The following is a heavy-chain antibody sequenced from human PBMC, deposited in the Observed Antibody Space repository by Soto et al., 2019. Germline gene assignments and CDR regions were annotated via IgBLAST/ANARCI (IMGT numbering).Heavy chain of an antibody. CDR3: ARGLAAAGFYYYYGMDV. CDR2: INHSGST. D-gene: IGHD6-13*01. V-gene: IGHV4-34*01. J-gene: IGHJ6*02. Sequence: PSETLSLTCAVYGGSFSGSYWSWIRQPPGKGLEWIGEINHSGSTNYNPSLKSRVTISVDTSKNQFSLKLSSVTAADTAVYYCARGLAAAGFYYYYGMDVWGQGTTVTVSS. CDR1: GGSFSGSY.